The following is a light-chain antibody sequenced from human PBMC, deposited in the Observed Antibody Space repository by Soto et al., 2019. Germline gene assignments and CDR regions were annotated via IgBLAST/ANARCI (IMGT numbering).Light chain of an antibody. CDR3: QQYNNWPPFT. CDR1: QSIGSN. V-gene: IGKV3-15*01. J-gene: IGKJ5*01. CDR2: GAS. Sequence: EIVMSQSPATLSVSPGERATLSCRASQSIGSNLAWYQQKPGQAPKLLIYGASTRATGIPARFSGSGFGTEFTLTNSSLQSEDFAVYYCQQYNNWPPFTFGQGTRLEI.